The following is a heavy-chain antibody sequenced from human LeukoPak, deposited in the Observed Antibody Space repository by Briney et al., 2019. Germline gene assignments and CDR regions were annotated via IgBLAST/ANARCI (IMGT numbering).Heavy chain of an antibody. CDR3: AREIVVVVAATPVTTGFDY. J-gene: IGHJ4*02. Sequence: PSETLSLTCTVSGGSISSSTYYWGWIRQTPEKGLEWIGSVYYSGTTYYNPSLKSRVTISVDTSKNQFSLKLSSVTAADTAVYYCAREIVVVVAATPVTTGFDYWGQGTLVTVSS. D-gene: IGHD2-15*01. V-gene: IGHV4-39*07. CDR1: GGSISSSTYY. CDR2: VYYSGTT.